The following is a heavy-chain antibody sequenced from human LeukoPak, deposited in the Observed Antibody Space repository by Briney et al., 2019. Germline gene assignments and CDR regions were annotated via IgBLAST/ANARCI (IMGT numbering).Heavy chain of an antibody. CDR2: IYYSGST. CDR1: GGSISSSSYY. V-gene: IGHV4-39*01. Sequence: SETLSLTCTVSGGSISSSSYYWGWIRQPPGKGLEWIGSIYYSGSTYYNPSLKSRVTISVDTSKNQFSLKLSSVTAADTAVYYCASVRRGFGESSKYYSYYYMDAWGNGTTVTISS. CDR3: ASVRRGFGESSKYYSYYYMDA. J-gene: IGHJ6*03. D-gene: IGHD3-10*01.